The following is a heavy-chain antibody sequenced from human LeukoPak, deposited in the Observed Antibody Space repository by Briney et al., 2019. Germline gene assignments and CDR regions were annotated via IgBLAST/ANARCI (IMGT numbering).Heavy chain of an antibody. J-gene: IGHJ6*03. CDR1: GFSFRDYY. CDR3: ARDRGIVLPDTSYYMDV. Sequence: GGSLRLSCAASGFSFRDYYMSWIRQAPGKGLEWISYITVSGSTIYYADSVKGRFTVSRDNARNLLYLQMDGLRAEDTAVYYCARDRGIVLPDTSYYMDVWGKGTTVTVSS. D-gene: IGHD1-26*01. V-gene: IGHV3-11*01. CDR2: ITVSGSTI.